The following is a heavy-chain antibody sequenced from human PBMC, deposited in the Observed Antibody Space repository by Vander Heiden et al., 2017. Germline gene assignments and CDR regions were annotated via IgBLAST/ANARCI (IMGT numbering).Heavy chain of an antibody. D-gene: IGHD1-1*01. CDR2: ISYHGKNK. J-gene: IGHJ4*02. V-gene: IGHV3-30*18. CDR1: GFTFSSFG. Sequence: QVQLVESGGGVVQPGRSLRLSCSAPGFTFSSFGMYWVRQAPGKGLEWVAFISYHGKNKYYADSVKGRFTISRDNSNNTLYLQMNSLRLEDTAIYYCVKGELEIATSDDYWGQGTLVTVSS. CDR3: VKGELEIATSDDY.